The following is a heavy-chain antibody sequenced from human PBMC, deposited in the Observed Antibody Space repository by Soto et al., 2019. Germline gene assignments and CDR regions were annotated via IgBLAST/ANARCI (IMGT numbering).Heavy chain of an antibody. CDR3: AKDRGSTMIVAYYFDY. CDR2: ISYDGSNK. Sequence: PGGSLRLSCAASGFTFSSYGMHWVRQAPGKGLEWVAVISYDGSNKYYADSVKGRFTISRDNSKNTLYLQMNSLRAEDTAVYYCAKDRGSTMIVAYYFDYWGQGTLVTVPQ. V-gene: IGHV3-30*18. D-gene: IGHD3-22*01. CDR1: GFTFSSYG. J-gene: IGHJ4*02.